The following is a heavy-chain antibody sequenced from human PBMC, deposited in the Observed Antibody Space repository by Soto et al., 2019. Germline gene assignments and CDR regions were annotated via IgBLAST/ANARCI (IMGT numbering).Heavy chain of an antibody. V-gene: IGHV1-46*01. CDR2: INPSGGST. D-gene: IGHD2-2*01. CDR3: ARGVGIVGVPAAIEIDY. Sequence: ASVKVSCKASGYTFTSYYMHWVRQAPGQGLEWMGIINPSGGSTSYAQKFQGRVTMTRDTSTSTVYMELSSLRSEDTAVYYCARGVGIVGVPAAIEIDYWGQGTLVTVSS. J-gene: IGHJ4*02. CDR1: GYTFTSYY.